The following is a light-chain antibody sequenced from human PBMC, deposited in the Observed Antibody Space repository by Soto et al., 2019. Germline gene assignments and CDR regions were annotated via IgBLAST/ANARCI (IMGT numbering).Light chain of an antibody. CDR2: KVS. J-gene: IGKJ4*01. Sequence: DVVMTQSPLSLSVTLGQSASISCRSSQSLVHSDGNTYLHWYQQRPGQSPRRLIYKVSNRDSGVPDRFSGSGSGTDFTLKISRMEAEDVGVYSCVQGTRWPFTFGGGTNVEIK. CDR1: QSLVHSDGNTY. CDR3: VQGTRWPFT. V-gene: IGKV2-30*02.